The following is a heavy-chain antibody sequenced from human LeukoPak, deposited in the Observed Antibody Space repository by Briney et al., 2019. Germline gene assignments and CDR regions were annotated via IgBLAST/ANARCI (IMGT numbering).Heavy chain of an antibody. Sequence: GLSLKLFCKCSGYSFTIHRIGWVRQMPGKGLEWMGFFYPSDSDTRYSPSFQGKVPISGDTSIRTAYLPGRSVTASDAAVYYCARQGYYDSNVTPSFDYWGQGTLVTVSS. CDR1: GYSFTIHR. D-gene: IGHD3-22*01. J-gene: IGHJ4*02. CDR3: ARQGYYDSNVTPSFDY. V-gene: IGHV5-51*01. CDR2: FYPSDSDT.